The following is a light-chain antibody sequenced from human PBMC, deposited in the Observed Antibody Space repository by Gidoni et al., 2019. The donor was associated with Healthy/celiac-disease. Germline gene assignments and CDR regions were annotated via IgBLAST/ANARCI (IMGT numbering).Light chain of an antibody. CDR1: QSVSSY. CDR3: QQRRT. Sequence: EIVLTQSPATLSLSPGERATLSCRASQSVSSYLAWYQQKPGQAPRLLIYDASNRATGIPARFSGSGSGTDFTLTSSSLEPEDFAGYYCQQRRTFGQGTKVEIK. V-gene: IGKV3-11*01. CDR2: DAS. J-gene: IGKJ1*01.